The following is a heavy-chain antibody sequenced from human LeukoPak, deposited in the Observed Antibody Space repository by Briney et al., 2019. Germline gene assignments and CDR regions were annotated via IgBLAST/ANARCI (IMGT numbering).Heavy chain of an antibody. J-gene: IGHJ4*02. CDR2: INSNSGGT. V-gene: IGHV1-2*02. Sequence: ASVKVSCKASGYTFTGYYMQWMRQAPGQGLEWMGWINSNSGGTKYAQKLQGRVTMTRDTSISTAYMELSRLTSDDTAVYYCVRLREGLYHFDYWGPGTLVTVSP. CDR1: GYTFTGYY. CDR3: VRLREGLYHFDY. D-gene: IGHD2-8*01.